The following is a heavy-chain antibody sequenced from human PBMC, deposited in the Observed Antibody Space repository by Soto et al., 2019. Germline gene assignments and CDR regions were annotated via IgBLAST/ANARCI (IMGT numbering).Heavy chain of an antibody. Sequence: GGSLRLSCAASGFTFSSYAMSWVRQAPGKGLEWVSAISGSGGSTYYADSVKGRFTISRDNSKNTLYLQMNSLRAEDTAVYYCAKGTDIAVASSYYFDYWGQGTLVTVSS. CDR1: GFTFSSYA. D-gene: IGHD6-19*01. J-gene: IGHJ4*02. V-gene: IGHV3-23*01. CDR3: AKGTDIAVASSYYFDY. CDR2: ISGSGGST.